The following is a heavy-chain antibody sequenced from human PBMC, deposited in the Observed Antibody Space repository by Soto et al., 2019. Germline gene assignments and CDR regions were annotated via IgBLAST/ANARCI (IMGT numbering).Heavy chain of an antibody. CDR3: ATYSSGWYSWFDP. CDR1: GFTFSSYA. D-gene: IGHD6-19*01. Sequence: GGSLRLSCAASGFTFSSYAMSWVRQAPGRGLEWVSAISGSGGSTYYADSVKGRFTISRDNSKNTLYLQMNSLRAEDTAVYYCATYSSGWYSWFDPWGQGTLVTVSS. V-gene: IGHV3-23*01. CDR2: ISGSGGST. J-gene: IGHJ5*02.